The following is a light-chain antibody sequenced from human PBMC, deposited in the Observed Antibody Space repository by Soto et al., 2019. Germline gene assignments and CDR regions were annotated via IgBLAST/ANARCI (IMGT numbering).Light chain of an antibody. CDR1: SSNIGAGYD. CDR3: QSYDSDLSVV. CDR2: GNN. Sequence: QSVLTQPPSVSGAPGQRVTISCTGSSSNIGAGYDVHWYQQLPGTAPKLLIYGNNNRPSGVPDRFSGSKSGTSASLAITGLQAEDEADYYCQSYDSDLSVVFGGGTKLTAL. V-gene: IGLV1-40*01. J-gene: IGLJ2*01.